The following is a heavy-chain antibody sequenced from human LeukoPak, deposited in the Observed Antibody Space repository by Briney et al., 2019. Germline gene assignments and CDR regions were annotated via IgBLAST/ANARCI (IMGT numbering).Heavy chain of an antibody. CDR2: ISAYNGNT. J-gene: IGHJ4*02. CDR3: ARDSSGWYGGYFDY. V-gene: IGHV1-18*01. Sequence: ASVKVSCKASGYTFTSSGISWVRQAPGQGLEWMGWISAYNGNTNYAQKLQGRVTMTTDTSTSTAYMELRSLRSDDTAVYYCARDSSGWYGGYFDYWGQGTLVTVSS. D-gene: IGHD6-19*01. CDR1: GYTFTSSG.